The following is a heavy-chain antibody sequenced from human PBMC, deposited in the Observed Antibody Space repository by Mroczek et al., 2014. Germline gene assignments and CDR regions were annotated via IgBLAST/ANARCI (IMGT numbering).Heavy chain of an antibody. V-gene: IGHV5-51*03. D-gene: IGHD3-3*01. J-gene: IGHJ6*03. CDR1: GYSFTSYW. CDR2: IYPGDSDT. Sequence: VQLQQWGAEVKKPGESLKISCKGSGYSFTSYWIGWVRQMPGKGLERMGIIYPGDSDTRYSPSFQGQVTISADKSISTAYLQWSSLKASDTAMYYCASNTRFLVDRNYYYYMDVWGKGTTVTVSS. CDR3: ASNTRFLVDRNYYYYMDV.